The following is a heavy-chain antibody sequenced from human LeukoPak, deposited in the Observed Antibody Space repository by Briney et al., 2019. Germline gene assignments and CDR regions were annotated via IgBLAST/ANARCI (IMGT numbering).Heavy chain of an antibody. D-gene: IGHD1-1*01. J-gene: IGHJ5*02. CDR2: IYYSGST. CDR3: ARHGTSGTNLNWFDP. Sequence: PSETLSLTCTVSGGSISSFYWSWIRQPPGKGLEWIGYIYYSGSTNYNPSLKSRVTISVDTSKNQFSLKLSSVTAADTAVYYCARHGTSGTNLNWFDPWGQGTLVTVSS. CDR1: GGSISSFY. V-gene: IGHV4-59*01.